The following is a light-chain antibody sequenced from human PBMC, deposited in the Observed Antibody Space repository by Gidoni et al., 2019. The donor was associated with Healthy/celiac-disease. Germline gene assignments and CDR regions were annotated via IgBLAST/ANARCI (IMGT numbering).Light chain of an antibody. Sequence: QAALTQPASVAGSPGQAITISCTGTSSDVGRYNLVSWSQQHPGTAPKLMIYEGSQRPSGVSNRFSGSKSGNTASLTISGLQAEDEADYYCCSYAGSSTFEFGGGTKLTVL. CDR2: EGS. CDR3: CSYAGSSTFE. V-gene: IGLV2-23*03. CDR1: SSDVGRYNL. J-gene: IGLJ3*02.